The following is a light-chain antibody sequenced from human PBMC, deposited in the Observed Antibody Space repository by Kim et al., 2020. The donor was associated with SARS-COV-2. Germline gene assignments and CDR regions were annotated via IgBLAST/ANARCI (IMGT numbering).Light chain of an antibody. Sequence: EIVLTQSPATLSLSPGERATLSCRASQSVSSYLAWYQQKPGQAPRLLIYDTSNRATGIPARFSGSGSGTDFTLTISSLEPEDFAVYYCQQRIAWPKAFGGGTKVDIK. V-gene: IGKV3-11*01. CDR3: QQRIAWPKA. CDR2: DTS. J-gene: IGKJ4*01. CDR1: QSVSSY.